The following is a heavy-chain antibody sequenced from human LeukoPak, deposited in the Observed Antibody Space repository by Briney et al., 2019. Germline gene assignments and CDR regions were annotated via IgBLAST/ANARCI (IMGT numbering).Heavy chain of an antibody. CDR1: GYTFTGYY. CDR2: INPNSGGT. V-gene: IGHV1-2*02. CDR3: ARIDHESIAVAESFAS. D-gene: IGHD6-19*01. J-gene: IGHJ4*02. Sequence: ASVKVSCKASGYTFTGYYMHWVRQAPGQGLEWMGWINPNSGGTNYAQKFQGRVTMTRDTSISTAYMELSRLRSDDTAVYYCARIDHESIAVAESFASWGQGTLVTVSS.